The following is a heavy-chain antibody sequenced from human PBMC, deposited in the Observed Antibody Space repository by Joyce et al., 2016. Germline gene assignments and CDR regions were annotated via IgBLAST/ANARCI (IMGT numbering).Heavy chain of an antibody. CDR1: GLTLSNYG. D-gene: IGHD6-25*01. CDR2: ISYDGIYK. V-gene: IGHV3-30*18. J-gene: IGHJ4*02. Sequence: QVQLVASGGGVVQPGRSLRLSCAASGLTLSNYGVHWVRQAPGKGLEWVAVISYDGIYKYYADSVKGRFTISRDNSKNTVFLEMNSLRTEETAVYYCAKILTATYSSGWFLDYWGQGTLVTVSS. CDR3: AKILTATYSSGWFLDY.